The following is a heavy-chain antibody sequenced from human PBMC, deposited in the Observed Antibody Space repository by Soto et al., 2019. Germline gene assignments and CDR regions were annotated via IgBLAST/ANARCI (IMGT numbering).Heavy chain of an antibody. CDR3: ARGGTFAYDTSGYSVY. J-gene: IGHJ4*02. Sequence: GASVKVSCKTSGYTFSAYYMHWVRQAPGQGLEWMAWINPKSGGTLYAQKFQGRVTMTRDTSISTAYMELSRLRSDDTAVYYCARGGTFAYDTSGYSVYWGQGTLVTVSS. V-gene: IGHV1-2*02. CDR1: GYTFSAYY. CDR2: INPKSGGT. D-gene: IGHD3-22*01.